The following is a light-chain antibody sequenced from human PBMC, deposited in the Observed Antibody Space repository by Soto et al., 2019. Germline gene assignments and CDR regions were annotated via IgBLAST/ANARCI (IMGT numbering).Light chain of an antibody. Sequence: SLSPGTLSSSPGERATLSFMASQSVINNYLAWYQRQPGQAPRLLIYGASSRATGIPDRFSGSGSGTDFTLTISRLEPEDFAVYYCQQYDVSPRTFGQGTKVDIK. V-gene: IGKV3-20*01. CDR2: GAS. CDR3: QQYDVSPRT. J-gene: IGKJ1*01. CDR1: QSVINNY.